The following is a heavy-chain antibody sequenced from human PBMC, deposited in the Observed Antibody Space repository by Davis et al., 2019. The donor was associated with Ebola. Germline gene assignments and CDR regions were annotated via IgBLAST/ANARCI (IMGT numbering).Heavy chain of an antibody. CDR3: ARAQFPTTSDH. CDR2: INPHNGNT. J-gene: IGHJ4*02. Sequence: ASVKVSCKASGYTFTSYGITWVRQAPGQGLEWMGWINPHNGNTNYAQNVQGRVTMTTDTSTNTAYMEVGSLRSDDTAVYYCARAQFPTTSDHWGQGTLVTVPS. CDR1: GYTFTSYG. D-gene: IGHD1-1*01. V-gene: IGHV1-18*04.